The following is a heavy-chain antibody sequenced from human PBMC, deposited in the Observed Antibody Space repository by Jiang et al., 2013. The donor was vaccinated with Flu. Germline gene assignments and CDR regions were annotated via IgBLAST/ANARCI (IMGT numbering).Heavy chain of an antibody. CDR1: GGSISSGDYY. J-gene: IGHJ4*02. CDR3: ARVADDAXNFGELPFDY. D-gene: IGHD4-17*01. Sequence: GSGLVKPSQTLSLTCTVSGGSISSGDYYWSWIRQPPGKGLEWIGYFYYSGSTYYNPSLKSRVTISVDTSKNQFSLKLSSVTAADTAVYYCARVADDAXNFGELPFDYWGQGTVVTV. CDR2: FYYSGST. V-gene: IGHV4-30-4*01.